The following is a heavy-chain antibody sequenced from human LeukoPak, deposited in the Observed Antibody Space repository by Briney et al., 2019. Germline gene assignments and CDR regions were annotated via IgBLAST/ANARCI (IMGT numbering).Heavy chain of an antibody. D-gene: IGHD6-6*01. CDR1: GGSISSYY. Sequence: PSETLSLTCTVSGGSISSYYWSWIRQPPGKGLEWIGYIYYSGSTNYNPSLKSRVTISVDTSKNQFSLKLSSVTAADTAVYYCARGSPPLRARPRGWFDPWGQGTLVTVSS. CDR3: ARGSPPLRARPRGWFDP. V-gene: IGHV4-59*01. CDR2: IYYSGST. J-gene: IGHJ5*02.